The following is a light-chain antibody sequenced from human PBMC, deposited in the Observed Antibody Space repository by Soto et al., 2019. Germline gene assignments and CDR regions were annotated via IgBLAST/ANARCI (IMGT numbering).Light chain of an antibody. V-gene: IGLV1-44*01. CDR3: AAWDDNVNGPV. CDR1: NSNIGSNT. J-gene: IGLJ3*02. Sequence: VLTQPPSASGTPGQRVTISCSGSNSNIGSNTVNWYQQLPGTAPKLLIHTNDQRPSGVPDRFSGSKSGTSASLAVSGLQSEDEAAYHCAAWDDNVNGPVFGGGTKVTVL. CDR2: TND.